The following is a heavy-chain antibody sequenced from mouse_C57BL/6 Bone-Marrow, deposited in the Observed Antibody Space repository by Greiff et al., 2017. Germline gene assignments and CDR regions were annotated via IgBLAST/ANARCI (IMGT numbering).Heavy chain of an antibody. J-gene: IGHJ2*01. CDR2: LNPYNGDT. V-gene: IGHV1-19*01. CDR3: ARSYYNVRSCDD. D-gene: IGHD1-1*01. CDR1: GYTFPDYY. Sequence: EVQLQQSGPVLVKPGDSVKMSCKASGYTFPDYYMNWVKQSHGQSLEWIGFLNPYNGDTIYNQKFKGQATLTVDQSSSTAYMERNRLTSEDSAVYYGARSYYNVRSCDDWGQGTTLTVSS.